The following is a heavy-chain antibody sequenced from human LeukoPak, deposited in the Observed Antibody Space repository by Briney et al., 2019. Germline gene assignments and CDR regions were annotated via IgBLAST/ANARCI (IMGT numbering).Heavy chain of an antibody. CDR1: GGSLSGHY. CDR3: VKGGHSSGPVYDF. D-gene: IGHD6-19*01. J-gene: IGHJ4*02. Sequence: SETLPLTCAVSGGSLSGHYFSWIRQSPSKRLEWIGEINHSGTTNSNPSVKSRVTISVDTSRNQFSLTLSSVTAADTAVYYCVKGGHSSGPVYDFWGQGSLVTVSS. V-gene: IGHV4-34*01. CDR2: INHSGTT.